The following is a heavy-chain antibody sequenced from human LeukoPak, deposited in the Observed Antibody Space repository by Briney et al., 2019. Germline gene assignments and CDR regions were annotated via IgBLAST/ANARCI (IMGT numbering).Heavy chain of an antibody. CDR3: ARAGVWYQYYFDY. J-gene: IGHJ4*02. D-gene: IGHD2-15*01. CDR2: IYTSGST. CDR1: GGSFSGYY. Sequence: PSETLSLTCAVYGGSFSGYYWSWIRQPAGKGLEWIGRIYTSGSTNYNPSLKSRVTMSVDTSKNQFSLKLSSVTAADTAVYYCARAGVWYQYYFDYWGQGTLVTVSS. V-gene: IGHV4-59*10.